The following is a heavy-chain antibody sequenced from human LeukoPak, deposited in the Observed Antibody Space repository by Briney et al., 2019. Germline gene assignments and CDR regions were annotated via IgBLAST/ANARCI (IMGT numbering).Heavy chain of an antibody. Sequence: ASVKVSCKPSGYTFTIYGISWVRQAPGQGLEWMGWISAYNGNTNYAQTLQGRVTMTTDTSTSTAYMELRSLRSDDTAVYYCARGRVVTASYNYFDYWGQGTLVTVSS. D-gene: IGHD2-21*02. V-gene: IGHV1-18*01. J-gene: IGHJ4*02. CDR1: GYTFTIYG. CDR2: ISAYNGNT. CDR3: ARGRVVTASYNYFDY.